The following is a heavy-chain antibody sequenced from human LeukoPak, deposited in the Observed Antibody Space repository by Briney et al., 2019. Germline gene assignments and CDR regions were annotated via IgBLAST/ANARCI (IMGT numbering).Heavy chain of an antibody. CDR3: ARDGGAARGYY. Sequence: GGSLRLSCAVSRITFRNAWMSWVRQAPGKGLEWVSVIYSGGSTYYADSVKGRFTISRDNSKNTLYLQMNSLRAEDTAVYYCARDGGAARGYYWGQGTLVTVSS. CDR2: IYSGGST. D-gene: IGHD6-6*01. CDR1: RITFRNAW. J-gene: IGHJ4*02. V-gene: IGHV3-53*01.